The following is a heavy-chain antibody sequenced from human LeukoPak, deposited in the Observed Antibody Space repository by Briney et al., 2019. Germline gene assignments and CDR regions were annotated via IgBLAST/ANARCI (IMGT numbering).Heavy chain of an antibody. D-gene: IGHD7-27*01. CDR3: ARHPGDLNWFDP. CDR2: INHSGST. V-gene: IGHV4-34*01. J-gene: IGHJ5*02. CDR1: GGSFSGYY. Sequence: SETLSLTCAVYGGSFSGYYWSWIRQPPGKGLEWIGEINHSGSTNYNPSLKSRVTISVDTSKNQFSLKLSSVTAADTAVYYCARHPGDLNWFDPWGQGTLVTVSS.